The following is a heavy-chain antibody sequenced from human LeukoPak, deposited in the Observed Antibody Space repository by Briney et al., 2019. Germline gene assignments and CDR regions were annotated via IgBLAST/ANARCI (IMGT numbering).Heavy chain of an antibody. CDR1: GGTFSSYA. J-gene: IGHJ4*02. CDR2: INPNSGGT. Sequence: ASVKVSCKASGGTFSSYAISWVRQAPGQGLEWMGWINPNSGGTNYAQKFQGRVTMTRDTSISTAYMELSRLRSDDTAVYYCARVDMVRGVINRTDYWGQGTLVTVSS. D-gene: IGHD3-10*01. V-gene: IGHV1-2*02. CDR3: ARVDMVRGVINRTDY.